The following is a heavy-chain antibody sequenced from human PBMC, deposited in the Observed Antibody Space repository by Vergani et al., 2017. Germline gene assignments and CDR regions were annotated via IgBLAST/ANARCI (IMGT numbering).Heavy chain of an antibody. Sequence: QVQLVQSGAEVKKPGASVKVSCKASGYTFTGYYMHWVRQAPGQGLEWMGWINPNSGGTNYAQKFQGRVTMTRDTSISTAYMELSRLRSDDTAVYYCARGRRVVAATTVTFCDDWGQGTLVTVSS. V-gene: IGHV1-2*02. J-gene: IGHJ4*02. CDR1: GYTFTGYY. D-gene: IGHD2-15*01. CDR2: INPNSGGT. CDR3: ARGRRVVAATTVTFCDD.